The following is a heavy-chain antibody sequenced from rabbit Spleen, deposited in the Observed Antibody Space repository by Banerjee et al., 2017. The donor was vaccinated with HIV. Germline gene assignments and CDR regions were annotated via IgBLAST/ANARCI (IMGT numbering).Heavy chain of an antibody. J-gene: IGHJ4*01. CDR3: ARDSAGREDFNL. V-gene: IGHV1S45*01. CDR1: EFDFSSYG. D-gene: IGHD4-1*01. Sequence: QEQLVESGGGLVQPGGSLKLPCKASEFDFSSYGMSWVRQAPGKGLEWIACIDVGKSGATYYASWAKGRFTISKTSSTTVTLQMPSLTAADTATYFCARDSAGREDFNLWGPGTLVTVS. CDR2: IDVGKSGAT.